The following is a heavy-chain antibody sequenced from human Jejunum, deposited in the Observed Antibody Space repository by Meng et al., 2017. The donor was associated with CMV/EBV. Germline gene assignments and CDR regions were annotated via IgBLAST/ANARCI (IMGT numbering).Heavy chain of an antibody. CDR1: GFTFSSYD. CDR2: ISGASTYI. J-gene: IGHJ4*02. Sequence: CAASGFTFSSYDINWVRQAPGKGLEWVSSISGASTYIYYADSVKGRFTISRDNAKNSVYLQMNSLRAEDTAVYYCARGNRGAYDYWGQGSLVTVSS. D-gene: IGHD7-27*01. CDR3: ARGNRGAYDY. V-gene: IGHV3-21*01.